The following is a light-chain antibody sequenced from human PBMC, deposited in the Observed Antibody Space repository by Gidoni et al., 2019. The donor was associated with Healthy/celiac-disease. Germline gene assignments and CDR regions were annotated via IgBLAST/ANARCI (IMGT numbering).Light chain of an antibody. J-gene: IGKJ4*01. Sequence: IQMTESLSSVSASVGDRVTITCRARQGFSSWLAWYQQKPGKSPKLLIYAASSLQSGVPSRFSSSRSGTDFTLTISSLQPEDFAAYYCQQANSFPLTFGGGTKVEIK. CDR1: QGFSSW. CDR3: QQANSFPLT. V-gene: IGKV1-12*01. CDR2: AAS.